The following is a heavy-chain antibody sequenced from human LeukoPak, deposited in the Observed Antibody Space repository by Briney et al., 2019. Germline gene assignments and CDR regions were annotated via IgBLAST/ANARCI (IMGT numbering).Heavy chain of an antibody. CDR2: ISGYNGNT. V-gene: IGHV1-18*01. D-gene: IGHD2-2*01. CDR1: GYTFTGNG. J-gene: IGHJ4*02. CDR3: ARSGHCSGADCYAEGIDY. Sequence: ASVKVSCKASGYTFTGNGITWVRQAPGQGLEWMGWISGYNGNTVYAQMFQGRATMTTDTSTSTAYMEVTNLRSDDTAMYYCARSGHCSGADCYAEGIDYWGQGTLVTVSS.